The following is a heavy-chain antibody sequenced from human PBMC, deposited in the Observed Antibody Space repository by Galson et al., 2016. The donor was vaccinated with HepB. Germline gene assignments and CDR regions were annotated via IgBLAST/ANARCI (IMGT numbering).Heavy chain of an antibody. J-gene: IGHJ4*02. CDR2: MNPNSGNT. Sequence: SVKVSCKASGYTFSSYDINWVRQATGRGLEWMGWMNPNSGNTGYAQNFQGRVAMTRDTSISTAYMELSSLTSEDTAVYFCATWVSRVDQKSYFQYWGQGTLVTVSS. CDR1: GYTFSSYD. CDR3: ATWVSRVDQKSYFQY. V-gene: IGHV1-8*01. D-gene: IGHD4-23*01.